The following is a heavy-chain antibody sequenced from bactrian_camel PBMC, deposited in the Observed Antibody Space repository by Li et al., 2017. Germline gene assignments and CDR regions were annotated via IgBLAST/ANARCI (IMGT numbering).Heavy chain of an antibody. CDR3: ASGPPGGMEYNY. CDR2: ISRSGTST. CDR1: TGPDKC. Sequence: HVQLVESGGGSVVPGGSLRLSCQHTGPDKCIGWFRQRPGKEREGVAIISRSGTSTDYTDSVKGRFTISRDNAKNTLYLQLNSLKTEDTAVYYCASGPPGGMEYNYWGQGTQVTVS. V-gene: IGHV3S60*01. J-gene: IGHJ4*01.